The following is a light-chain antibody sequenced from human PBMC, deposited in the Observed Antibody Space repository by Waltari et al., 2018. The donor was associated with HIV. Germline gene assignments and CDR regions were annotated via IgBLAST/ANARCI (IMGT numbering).Light chain of an antibody. CDR3: QQYNNWPPGLT. V-gene: IGKV3-15*01. Sequence: EIVMTQSPATLSVSPGERATLSCRASQSVSSNLAWYQQKAGQAPRLLIYGASTRATGIPARFSGSGSGTEFTLTISSLQSEDFAVYYCQQYNNWPPGLTFGGGTKVEI. CDR1: QSVSSN. CDR2: GAS. J-gene: IGKJ4*01.